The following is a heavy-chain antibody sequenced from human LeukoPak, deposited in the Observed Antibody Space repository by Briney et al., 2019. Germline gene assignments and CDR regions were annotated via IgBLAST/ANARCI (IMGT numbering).Heavy chain of an antibody. Sequence: GGSLRLSCAASGFTFSNYAMSWVRQAPGKGLEWVSAISGRGGNTYYADSVKGRFTISRDNSKNTLYLQMNSLRAEDTAVYYCAKDLITFVRGVIISGDYGGQGTLVTVSS. CDR3: AKDLITFVRGVIISGDY. D-gene: IGHD3-10*01. CDR1: GFTFSNYA. J-gene: IGHJ4*02. CDR2: ISGRGGNT. V-gene: IGHV3-23*01.